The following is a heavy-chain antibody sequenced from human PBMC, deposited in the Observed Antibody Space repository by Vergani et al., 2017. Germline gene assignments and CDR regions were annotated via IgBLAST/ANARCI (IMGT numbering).Heavy chain of an antibody. J-gene: IGHJ4*02. D-gene: IGHD2-21*01. Sequence: QVQLQESGPGLVKPSETLSLTCSVSGDSMNTYYWTWIRQPPGKGLEWIGYIYDSGDTKYNSSLKSRVTMSLDTSKNQFSLNLYSVTAADTAVYYCARGALWWLRQIDVWGQGNLVTVSS. CDR1: GDSMNTYY. V-gene: IGHV4-59*01. CDR3: ARGALWWLRQIDV. CDR2: IYDSGDT.